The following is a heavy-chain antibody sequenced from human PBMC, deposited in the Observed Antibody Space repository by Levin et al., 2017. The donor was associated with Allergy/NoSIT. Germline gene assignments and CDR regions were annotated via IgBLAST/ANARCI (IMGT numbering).Heavy chain of an antibody. D-gene: IGHD3-3*01. Sequence: GGSLRLSCAASGFTFSSYEMNWVRRAPGKGLEWVSYISSTGSTIYSADSVKGRFTISRDNAKNSLYLHMDSLRAEDTAVYYCARQLGNFWSGYNYFDYWGQGTLVTVSS. CDR2: ISSTGSTI. CDR3: ARQLGNFWSGYNYFDY. CDR1: GFTFSSYE. V-gene: IGHV3-48*03. J-gene: IGHJ4*02.